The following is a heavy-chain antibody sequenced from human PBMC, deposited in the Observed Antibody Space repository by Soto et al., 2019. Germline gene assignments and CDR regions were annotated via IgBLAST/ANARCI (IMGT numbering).Heavy chain of an antibody. Sequence: EVQLVESGGGLVQPGGSLRLSCEASGFTVSDNSMTWVRQAPGKGLEWVSVIYRGGSTNYVDSVRGRFTISRDNSKNILYPKINSKSDEDTDLNYCASDEAVVVPSVVNSDYYDYGMDVWGQGTMVTVSS. D-gene: IGHD2-2*01. CDR1: GFTVSDNS. J-gene: IGHJ6*02. V-gene: IGHV3-66*01. CDR2: IYRGGST. CDR3: ASDEAVVVPSVVNSDYYDYGMDV.